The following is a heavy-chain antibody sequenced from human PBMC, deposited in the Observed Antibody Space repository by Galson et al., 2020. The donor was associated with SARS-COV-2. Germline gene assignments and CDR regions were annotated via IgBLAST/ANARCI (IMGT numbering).Heavy chain of an antibody. Sequence: GESLKISCKASGYTFTGYYMHWVRQAPGQGLEWMGWINPNSGGTNYAQKFQGRVTMTRDTSISTAYMELSRLRSDDTAVYYCASSFPPEYCSGGSCYSTWYFDYWGQGTLVTVSS. D-gene: IGHD2-15*01. CDR3: ASSFPPEYCSGGSCYSTWYFDY. CDR1: GYTFTGYY. J-gene: IGHJ4*02. CDR2: INPNSGGT. V-gene: IGHV1-2*02.